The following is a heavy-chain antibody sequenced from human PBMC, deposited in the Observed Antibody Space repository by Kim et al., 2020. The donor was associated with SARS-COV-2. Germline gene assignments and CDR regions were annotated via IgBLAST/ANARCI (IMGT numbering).Heavy chain of an antibody. J-gene: IGHJ1*01. CDR1: GGSITTYH. CDR3: ARDLFPEYFSSSMGL. V-gene: IGHV4-59*01. Sequence: SETLSLTCSVSGGSITTYHWAWIRQSPGKGLEWIGSMFGSETTNYSPSLKSRATISVDTSTNRLFLKLTSVTAADTAVYYCARDLFPEYFSSSMGLWGQGTLITVSS. D-gene: IGHD6-6*01. CDR2: MFGSETT.